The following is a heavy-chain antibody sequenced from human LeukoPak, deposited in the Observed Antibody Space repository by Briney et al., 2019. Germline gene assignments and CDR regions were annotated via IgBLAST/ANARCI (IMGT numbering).Heavy chain of an antibody. D-gene: IGHD6-13*01. V-gene: IGHV3-74*01. CDR1: GFTFRSYW. J-gene: IGHJ6*02. CDR2: INSDGSST. CDR3: ARPMSIATARNYYYGMDV. Sequence: GGSLRLSCAASGFTFRSYWMHWVRQAPGKGLVWVSRINSDGSSTSYADSVKGRFTISRDNAKNTLNLQMDNLRAEDTAVYYCARPMSIATARNYYYGMDVWGQGTTVTVSS.